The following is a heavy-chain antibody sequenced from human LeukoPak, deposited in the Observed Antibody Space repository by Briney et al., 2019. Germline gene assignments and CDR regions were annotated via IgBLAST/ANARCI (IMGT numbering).Heavy chain of an antibody. V-gene: IGHV3-30*03. CDR3: AREPYCGGDCSPDDAFDI. CDR1: GFTFSSYG. J-gene: IGHJ3*02. Sequence: GGSLRLSCAASGFTFSSYGMHWVRQAPGKGLEWVAVISYDGSNKYYADSVKGRFTISRDNSKNTLYLQMNSLRAEDTAVYYCAREPYCGGDCSPDDAFDIWGQGTMVTVSS. CDR2: ISYDGSNK. D-gene: IGHD2-21*01.